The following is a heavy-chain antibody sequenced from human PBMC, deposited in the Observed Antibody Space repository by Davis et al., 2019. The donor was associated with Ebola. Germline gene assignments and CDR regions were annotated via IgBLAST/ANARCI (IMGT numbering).Heavy chain of an antibody. Sequence: SGPTLVKPTQTLTLTCTFSGFSLSTSGMCVSWIRQPPGKALEWLALIDWDDDKYYSTSLKTRLTISKDTSKNQVVLTMTNMDPVDTATYYCARTVITMVRGVIQVGYYYYGMDVWGKGTTVTVSS. CDR2: IDWDDDK. D-gene: IGHD3-10*01. CDR1: GFSLSTSGMC. J-gene: IGHJ6*04. CDR3: ARTVITMVRGVIQVGYYYYGMDV. V-gene: IGHV2-70*01.